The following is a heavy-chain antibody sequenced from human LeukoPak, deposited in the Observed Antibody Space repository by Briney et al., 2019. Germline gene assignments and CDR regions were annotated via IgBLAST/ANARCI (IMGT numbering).Heavy chain of an antibody. CDR2: INPNSGGT. J-gene: IGHJ4*02. D-gene: IGHD2-8*01. CDR1: GYTFTGYY. CDR3: ARTLTRYCTNGVCYTPMGY. Sequence: GASVKVSCKASGYTFTGYYMHWVRQAPGQGLEWMGWINPNSGGTNYAQKFQGRVTMTRDTSISTAYMELSRLRSDDTAVYYCARTLTRYCTNGVCYTPMGYWGQGTLVTVSS. V-gene: IGHV1-2*02.